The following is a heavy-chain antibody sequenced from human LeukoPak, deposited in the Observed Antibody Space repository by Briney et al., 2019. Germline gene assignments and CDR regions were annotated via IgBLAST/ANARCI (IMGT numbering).Heavy chain of an antibody. Sequence: ASVKVSCKSSGYTFSSYAIHWVRQAPGQGLEWIGWTNAGNGNTKYSQKFQDRVTITSNTSASTAYMELSSLRSEDTAVYYCAIHCTGGSCSRSYYFDYWGQGTLVTVSS. CDR1: GYTFSSYA. J-gene: IGHJ4*02. D-gene: IGHD2-15*01. CDR2: TNAGNGNT. V-gene: IGHV1-3*01. CDR3: AIHCTGGSCSRSYYFDY.